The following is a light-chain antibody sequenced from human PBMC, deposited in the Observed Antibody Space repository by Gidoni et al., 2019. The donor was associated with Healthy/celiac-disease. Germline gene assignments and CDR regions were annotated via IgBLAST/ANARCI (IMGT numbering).Light chain of an antibody. CDR2: AAS. Sequence: DIQMTQSPSSLSASVGDRVTITCRASQSISSYLNWYQQKPGKAPKLLIYAASSLQSGVPSRFSGSGSGTDFTLTFSSLQPEDFATYYCQQSYSTPRFTFXPXTKVDIK. V-gene: IGKV1-39*01. CDR1: QSISSY. J-gene: IGKJ3*01. CDR3: QQSYSTPRFT.